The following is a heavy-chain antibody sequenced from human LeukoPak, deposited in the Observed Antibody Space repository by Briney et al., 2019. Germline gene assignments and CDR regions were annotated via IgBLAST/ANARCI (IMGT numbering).Heavy chain of an antibody. D-gene: IGHD3-10*01. J-gene: IGHJ4*02. CDR2: ISAYNGNT. Sequence: GASVKVSCKASGYTFTSYGISWVRQAPGQGLEWMGWISAYNGNTNYAQKLQGRVTMTTDTSISTAYMELSSLRSEDTAVYYCARGVGHRGQEHSYVYYFDYWGQGPLVTVSS. CDR1: GYTFTSYG. V-gene: IGHV1-18*01. CDR3: ARGVGHRGQEHSYVYYFDY.